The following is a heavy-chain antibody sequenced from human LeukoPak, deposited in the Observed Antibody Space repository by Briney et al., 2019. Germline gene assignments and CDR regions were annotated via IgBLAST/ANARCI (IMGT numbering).Heavy chain of an antibody. CDR1: GFTVSSNY. CDR2: IYSGGST. Sequence: GGSLRLSCAASGFTVSSNYMSWVRQAPGKGLEWVSVIYSGGSTYYADSVKGRFTISRDNSKNTLYLQMNSLRAEDTAVYYCARASWSGYYTGVYFDYCGQGTLVTVSS. D-gene: IGHD3-3*01. J-gene: IGHJ4*02. V-gene: IGHV3-53*01. CDR3: ARASWSGYYTGVYFDY.